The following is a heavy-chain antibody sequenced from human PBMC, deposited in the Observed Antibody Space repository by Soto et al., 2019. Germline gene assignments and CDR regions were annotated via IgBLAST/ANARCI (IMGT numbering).Heavy chain of an antibody. Sequence: QVQLVQSGAEVVKPGASVKVSCKAYGYTFTDYDINWVRQAAGRGLEWMGWMNPNTGNTAYAQKFQGRLTLSRDTSMGKAYMDLRSLTSDDTAVYYCARGFSSYSDFWAQGTLVTVSS. CDR1: GYTFTDYD. J-gene: IGHJ4*02. V-gene: IGHV1-8*01. CDR3: ARGFSSYSDF. D-gene: IGHD6-13*01. CDR2: MNPNTGNT.